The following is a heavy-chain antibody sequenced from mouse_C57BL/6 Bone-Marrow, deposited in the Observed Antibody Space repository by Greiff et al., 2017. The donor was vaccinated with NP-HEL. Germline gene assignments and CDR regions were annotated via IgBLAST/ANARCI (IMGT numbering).Heavy chain of an antibody. D-gene: IGHD2-2*01. CDR1: GFTFSDYG. V-gene: IGHV5-17*01. CDR3: ATSTMVRGPMDY. Sequence: EVQLVESGGGLVKPGGSLKLSCAASGFTFSDYGMHWVRQAPEKGLEWVAYISSGSSTIYYADTVKGRFTISRDNAKNTLYLQMTSLRSEDTAMYYCATSTMVRGPMDYWGQGTSVTVSS. J-gene: IGHJ4*01. CDR2: ISSGSSTI.